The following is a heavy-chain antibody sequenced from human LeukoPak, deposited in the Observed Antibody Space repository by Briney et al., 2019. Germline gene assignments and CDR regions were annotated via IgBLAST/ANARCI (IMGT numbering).Heavy chain of an antibody. J-gene: IGHJ6*03. Sequence: PGRSLRLSCAASGFTFSSYAMHWVRQAPGKGLEWVSAISGSGGSTYYADSVKGRFTISRDNSKNTLYLQMNSLRAEDTAVYYCAKDRDRTYYYYMDIWGKGTTVTISS. CDR1: GFTFSSYA. V-gene: IGHV3-23*01. CDR2: ISGSGGST. CDR3: AKDRDRTYYYYMDI. D-gene: IGHD3-10*01.